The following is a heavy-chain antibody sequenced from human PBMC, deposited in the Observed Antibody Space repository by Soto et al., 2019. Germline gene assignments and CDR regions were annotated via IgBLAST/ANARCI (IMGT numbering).Heavy chain of an antibody. V-gene: IGHV1-18*01. CDR2: FSPYSATT. CDR1: GYTFTSNG. D-gene: IGHD2-2*01. J-gene: IGHJ6*02. Sequence: QVQLVQSGAEVKKPGASVKVSCKASGYTFTSNGISWVRQAPGQGLEWMGWFSPYSATTNYPQNLPARATLTEETSPSTAYMRLRSQTSPDTAIYYSARDDYCIRTACRPSYYHFAMDIWGQGTTVTVSS. CDR3: ARDDYCIRTACRPSYYHFAMDI.